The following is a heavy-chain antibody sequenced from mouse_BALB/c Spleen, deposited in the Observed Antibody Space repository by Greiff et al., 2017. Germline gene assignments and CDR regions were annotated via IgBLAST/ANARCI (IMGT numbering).Heavy chain of an antibody. J-gene: IGHJ4*01. V-gene: IGHV5-6-4*01. Sequence: EVQVVESGGGLVKPGGSLKLSCAASGFTFSSYTMSWVRQTPEKRLEWVATISSGGSYTYYPDSVKGRFTISRDNAKNTLYLQMSSLKSEDTAMYYCTRGGEGAMDYWGQGTSVTVSS. CDR2: ISSGGSYT. CDR1: GFTFSSYT. CDR3: TRGGEGAMDY.